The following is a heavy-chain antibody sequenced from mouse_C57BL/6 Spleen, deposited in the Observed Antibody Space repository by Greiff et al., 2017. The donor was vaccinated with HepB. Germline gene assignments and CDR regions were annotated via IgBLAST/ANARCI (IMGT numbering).Heavy chain of an antibody. V-gene: IGHV5-17*01. D-gene: IGHD2-4*01. CDR1: GFTFSDYG. J-gene: IGHJ3*01. Sequence: EVQRVESAGGLVKPGGSLKLSCAASGFTFSDYGMHWVRQAPEKGLEWVAYISSGSSTIYYADTVKGRFTISRDNAKNTLFLQMTSLRSEDTAMYYCAREYYDYDEGRGFAYWGQGTLVTVSA. CDR2: ISSGSSTI. CDR3: AREYYDYDEGRGFAY.